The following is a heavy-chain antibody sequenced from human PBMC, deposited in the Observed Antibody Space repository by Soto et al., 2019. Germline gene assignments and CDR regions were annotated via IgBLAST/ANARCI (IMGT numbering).Heavy chain of an antibody. Sequence: QVQLVQSGAEVKKPGASVKVSCKASGYTFTNSDINWVRQAPGQGLEWMGWMNPDSGHAAYAQKFQGRVTLTTCTSTSTVYMEMRSPGSEDTAVYYCARRPHCSGGICYYGLDNWGQGTLVTVSS. D-gene: IGHD2-15*01. CDR2: MNPDSGHA. CDR3: ARRPHCSGGICYYGLDN. V-gene: IGHV1-8*01. CDR1: GYTFTNSD. J-gene: IGHJ4*02.